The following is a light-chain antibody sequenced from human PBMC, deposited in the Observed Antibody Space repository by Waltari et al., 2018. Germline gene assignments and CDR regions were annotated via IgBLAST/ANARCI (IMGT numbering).Light chain of an antibody. CDR3: QSYDSSLSGPVV. V-gene: IGLV1-40*01. CDR2: GSS. CDR1: SSNIGAGYD. J-gene: IGLJ2*01. Sequence: QSVLTQPPSVSGAPGQRVTISCTGSSSNIGAGYDVHWYQQLPGTAPKLLIYGSSTRPSGVPDRFSGSKSGTSASLAITGLQAEDEADYYCQSYDSSLSGPVVFGGGTKLTVL.